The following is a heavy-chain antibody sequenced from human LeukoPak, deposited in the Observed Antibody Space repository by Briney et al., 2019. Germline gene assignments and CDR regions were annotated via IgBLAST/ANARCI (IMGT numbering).Heavy chain of an antibody. Sequence: RRSVKVSCKTSGGTFNNYAISWVRQAPGQGLEWMGRVVPMFGIRNYPQTFRGRVNITADKATNTVYMELRSLRAEDTAIYYCATEPSRSYSFDHLDFWGLGTPVTVSS. CDR1: GGTFNNYA. CDR2: VVPMFGIR. D-gene: IGHD5-12*01. J-gene: IGHJ4*02. V-gene: IGHV1-69*04. CDR3: ATEPSRSYSFDHLDF.